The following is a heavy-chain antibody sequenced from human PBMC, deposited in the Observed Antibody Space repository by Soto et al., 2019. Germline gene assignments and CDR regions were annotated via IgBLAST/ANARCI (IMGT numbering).Heavy chain of an antibody. V-gene: IGHV1-69*08. D-gene: IGHD3-10*02. CDR2: IIPILGIA. J-gene: IGHJ5*02. CDR3: ARDVLFSRFDP. Sequence: QVQLVQSGAEVKKPGSSVKVSCKASGGTFSSYTISWVRQAPGQGLEWMGRIIPILGIANYAQKFQGRVTLTADKSTSTAYMELSSLRSEDTAVYYCARDVLFSRFDPWGQGTLVTVSS. CDR1: GGTFSSYT.